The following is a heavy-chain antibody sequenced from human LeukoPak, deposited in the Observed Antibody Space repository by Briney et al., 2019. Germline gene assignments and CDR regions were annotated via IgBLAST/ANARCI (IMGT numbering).Heavy chain of an antibody. CDR3: ARAVGSSGWYGLHDAFDI. CDR2: IYYSGST. V-gene: IGHV4-39*07. Sequence: SETLSLTCTVSGGSISSSSYYWGWIRQPPGKGLEWIGSIYYSGSTYYNPSLKSRVTISVDTSKNQFSLKLSSVTAADTAVYYCARAVGSSGWYGLHDAFDIWGQGTMVTVSS. J-gene: IGHJ3*02. CDR1: GGSISSSSYY. D-gene: IGHD6-19*01.